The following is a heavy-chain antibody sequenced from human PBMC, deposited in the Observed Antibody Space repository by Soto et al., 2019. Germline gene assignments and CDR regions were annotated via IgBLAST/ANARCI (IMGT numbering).Heavy chain of an antibody. CDR2: INSDGSST. J-gene: IGHJ4*02. CDR1: GFTFSSYW. Sequence: GGSLRLSCAASGFTFSSYWMHWVRQAPGKGLVWVSRINSDGSSTSYADSVKGRFTISRDNAKNTLYLQMNSLRAEDTAVYYCARGKGYCSGGSCYEAEFDYWGQGTLVTVSS. D-gene: IGHD2-15*01. V-gene: IGHV3-74*01. CDR3: ARGKGYCSGGSCYEAEFDY.